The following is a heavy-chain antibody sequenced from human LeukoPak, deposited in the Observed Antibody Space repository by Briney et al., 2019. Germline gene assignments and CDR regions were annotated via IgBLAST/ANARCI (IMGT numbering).Heavy chain of an antibody. Sequence: SETLSLTCTVSGGSISSYYWSWIRQPAGKGLEWIGRIYTSGSTNYNPSLKSRVTMSVDKSKNQFSLKLSSVTAADTAVYYCALHPAKGYCSGGSCYGTFDYWGQGTLVTVSS. D-gene: IGHD2-15*01. CDR1: GGSISSYY. CDR2: IYTSGST. J-gene: IGHJ4*02. V-gene: IGHV4-4*07. CDR3: ALHPAKGYCSGGSCYGTFDY.